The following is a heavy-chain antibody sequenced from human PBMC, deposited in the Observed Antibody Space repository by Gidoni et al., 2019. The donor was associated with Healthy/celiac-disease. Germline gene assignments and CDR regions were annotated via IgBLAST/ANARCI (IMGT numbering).Heavy chain of an antibody. V-gene: IGHV4-59*01. D-gene: IGHD2-2*02. CDR3: AGGYCSSTSCYKRSAFDY. CDR1: GGSISSYY. Sequence: QVQLQASGPGLVKPSETLSLTCTVTGGSISSYYWSWIRQPPGKGLEWIGYIYYSGSTNYNPSLKSRVTISVDTSKNQFSLKLSSVTAADTAVYYCAGGYCSSTSCYKRSAFDYWGQGTLVTVSS. CDR2: IYYSGST. J-gene: IGHJ4*02.